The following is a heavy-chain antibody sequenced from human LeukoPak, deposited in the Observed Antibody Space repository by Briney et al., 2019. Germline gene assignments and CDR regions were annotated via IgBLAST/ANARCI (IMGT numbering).Heavy chain of an antibody. J-gene: IGHJ4*02. Sequence: GGSLRLSCAASGFTFSSYSMNWVRQAPGKGLEWVSSISSSSSYIYYADSVKGRFTISRDNAKNSLYLQMNSLRAEDTAGYYCARVRYSSGWPLDYWGQGTLVTVSS. CDR3: ARVRYSSGWPLDY. V-gene: IGHV3-21*01. CDR2: ISSSSSYI. D-gene: IGHD6-19*01. CDR1: GFTFSSYS.